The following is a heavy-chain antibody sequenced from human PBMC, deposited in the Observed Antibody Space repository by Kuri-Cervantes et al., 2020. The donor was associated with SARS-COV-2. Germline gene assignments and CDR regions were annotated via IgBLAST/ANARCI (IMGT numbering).Heavy chain of an antibody. Sequence: SETLSLTCTVSGGSISSSSYYWGWIRQPPGKGLEGIGSIYYSGSTYYNSSLKSRVTISVDTSKNQFSLKLSSVTAADTAVYYCARHQRGPQRYDSSGKFDYWGQGTLVTVSS. D-gene: IGHD3-22*01. V-gene: IGHV4-39*01. CDR2: IYYSGST. CDR1: GGSISSSSYY. CDR3: ARHQRGPQRYDSSGKFDY. J-gene: IGHJ4*02.